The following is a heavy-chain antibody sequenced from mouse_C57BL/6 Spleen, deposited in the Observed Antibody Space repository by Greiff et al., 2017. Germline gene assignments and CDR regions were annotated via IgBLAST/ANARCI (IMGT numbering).Heavy chain of an antibody. V-gene: IGHV5-17*01. CDR3: AGTPPGYYGNRNWYFDV. Sequence: EVLLVESGGGLVKPGGSLKLSCAASGFTFSDYGMHWVRQAPEKGLEWVAYISSGSSTIYYADTVKGRFTISRDNAKNTLFLKMTSLRSEDTAMYYCAGTPPGYYGNRNWYFDVWGTGTTVSVSS. CDR2: ISSGSSTI. CDR1: GFTFSDYG. D-gene: IGHD1-1*01. J-gene: IGHJ1*03.